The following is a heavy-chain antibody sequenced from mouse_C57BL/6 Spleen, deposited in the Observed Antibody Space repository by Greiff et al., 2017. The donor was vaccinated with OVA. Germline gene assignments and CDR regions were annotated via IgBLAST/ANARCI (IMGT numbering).Heavy chain of an antibody. J-gene: IGHJ4*01. CDR1: GYTFTDYY. V-gene: IGHV1-26*01. Sequence: EVQLQQSGPELVKPGASVKISCKASGYTFTDYYMNWVKQSHGKSLEWIGDINPNNGGTSYNQKFKGKATLTVDKSSSTAYMELRSLTSEDSAVYYCAQSLLPHYYAMDYWGQGTSVTVSS. CDR2: INPNNGGT. CDR3: AQSLLPHYYAMDY. D-gene: IGHD5-5*01.